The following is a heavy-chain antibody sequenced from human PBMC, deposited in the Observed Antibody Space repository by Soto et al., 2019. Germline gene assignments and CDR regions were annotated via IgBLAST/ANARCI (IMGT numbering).Heavy chain of an antibody. Sequence: GGSLRLSCAASGFTFGRSWMSWVRQGPGKGLEWVATIKPDGSEKYYVDSVKGRFTISRDNAKNSLYQQMNSLRAEDTAVFYCPDPLGLDVWGKGATVTVSS. CDR3: PDPLGLDV. CDR1: GFTFGRSW. CDR2: IKPDGSEK. J-gene: IGHJ6*03. V-gene: IGHV3-7*01.